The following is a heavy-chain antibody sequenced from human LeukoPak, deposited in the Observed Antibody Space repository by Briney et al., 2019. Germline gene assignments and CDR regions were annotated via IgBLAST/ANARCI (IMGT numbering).Heavy chain of an antibody. D-gene: IGHD4-17*01. CDR2: IYYSGST. CDR3: ARRDGDYWYFDL. CDR1: GGSISSSSYY. Sequence: SETLSLTCTVSGGSISSSSYYWGWIRQPPGKGLEWIGSIYYSGSTYYNPSLKSRVTISVDTSKDQFSLKLSSVTAADTAVYYCARRDGDYWYFDLWGRGTLVTVSS. J-gene: IGHJ2*01. V-gene: IGHV4-39*01.